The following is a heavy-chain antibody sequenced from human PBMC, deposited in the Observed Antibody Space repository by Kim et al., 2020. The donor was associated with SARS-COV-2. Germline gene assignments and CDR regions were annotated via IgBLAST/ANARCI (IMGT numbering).Heavy chain of an antibody. CDR3: ARDTAGEVGGYYYFDY. Sequence: SGKGRLPLSRDSAKNSMYLQKNSLTDEDTAVYYCARDTAGEVGGYYYFDYWGQGTLVTVSS. V-gene: IGHV3-48*02. D-gene: IGHD3-22*01. J-gene: IGHJ4*02.